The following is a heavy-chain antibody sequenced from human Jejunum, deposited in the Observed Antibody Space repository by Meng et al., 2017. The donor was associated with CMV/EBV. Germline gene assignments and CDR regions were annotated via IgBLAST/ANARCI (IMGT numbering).Heavy chain of an antibody. CDR1: GFTLSSYS. V-gene: IGHV3-21*01. CDR3: ARKSIDY. J-gene: IGHJ4*02. Sequence: ACAASGFTLSSYSINWVRQAPGKGLEWVSSISSRSSYIYYADSVKGRFTISRDNAKNSLYLQMNSLRAEDTAVYYCARKSIDYWGQGTRVTVSS. CDR2: ISSRSSYI.